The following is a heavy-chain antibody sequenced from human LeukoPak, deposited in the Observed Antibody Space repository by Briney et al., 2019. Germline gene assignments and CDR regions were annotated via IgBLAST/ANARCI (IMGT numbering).Heavy chain of an antibody. Sequence: SETLSLTCAVYGGSFSGYYWSWIRQPPGKGLEWIGEINHSGSTNYNPSLKSRVTISVDTSKNQFSLKLSSVTAADTAVYYCASSLLGIAAAGNKNYFDYWGQGTLVTVSS. CDR2: INHSGST. CDR1: GGSFSGYY. D-gene: IGHD6-13*01. V-gene: IGHV4-34*01. CDR3: ASSLLGIAAAGNKNYFDY. J-gene: IGHJ4*02.